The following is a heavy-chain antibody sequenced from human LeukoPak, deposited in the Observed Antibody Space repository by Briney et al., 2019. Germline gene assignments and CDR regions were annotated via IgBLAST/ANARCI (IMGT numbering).Heavy chain of an antibody. CDR2: TNYSGST. V-gene: IGHV4-59*08. D-gene: IGHD3-10*01. Sequence: SETLSLTCTVSAGSISNIYWSWIRQPQGKGREWIGYTNYSGSTNYNPSLKSRVTISVDTSKNQFSLKLSSVTAADTAVYYCARQGKLWFGELLRLGMDVWGQGTTVTVSS. CDR3: ARQGKLWFGELLRLGMDV. CDR1: AGSISNIY. J-gene: IGHJ6*02.